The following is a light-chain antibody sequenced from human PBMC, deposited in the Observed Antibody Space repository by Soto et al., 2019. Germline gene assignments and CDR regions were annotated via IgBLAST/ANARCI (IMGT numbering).Light chain of an antibody. CDR2: DVT. Sequence: QSVLTQPRSVSGSPGQSVTISCTGTNSDVGGYNYVSWYQHHPGKAPKLMIYDVTKRPSGVPDRFSGSKSGNTASLTISGLQAEDETDYYCCSYAGSYTYVVFGGGTKVTVL. CDR3: CSYAGSYTYVV. J-gene: IGLJ2*01. V-gene: IGLV2-11*01. CDR1: NSDVGGYNY.